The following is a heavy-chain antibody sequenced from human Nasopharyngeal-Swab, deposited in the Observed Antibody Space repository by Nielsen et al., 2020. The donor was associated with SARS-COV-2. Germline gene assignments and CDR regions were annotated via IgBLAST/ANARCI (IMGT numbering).Heavy chain of an antibody. CDR3: ARDRATPSPGYYYYSMDV. Sequence: GESLKISCAASGFTFSSYSMNWVRQAPGKGLEWVSYISSSSSTIYYADSVKGRFTISRDNAKNSLYLQKNSLRAEDTAVYYCARDRATPSPGYYYYSMDVWGQGTTVTVSS. V-gene: IGHV3-48*04. CDR1: GFTFSSYS. J-gene: IGHJ6*02. CDR2: ISSSSSTI.